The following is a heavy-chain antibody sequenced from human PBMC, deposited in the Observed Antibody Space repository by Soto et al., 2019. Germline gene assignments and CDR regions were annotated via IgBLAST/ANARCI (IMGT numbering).Heavy chain of an antibody. CDR2: VIPMFGTS. Sequence: QVQLVQSGAEVKKPGSSVKVSCKSPGGAFSRYAINWVRQAPGQGLEWMGGVIPMFGTSNYAQKFQDRVTITAAESTPTANMELSSLSPEDPAVYFCARGPNWGLSRFDPGGQGTLVTVSS. CDR3: ARGPNWGLSRFDP. CDR1: GGAFSRYA. D-gene: IGHD7-27*01. V-gene: IGHV1-69*12. J-gene: IGHJ5*02.